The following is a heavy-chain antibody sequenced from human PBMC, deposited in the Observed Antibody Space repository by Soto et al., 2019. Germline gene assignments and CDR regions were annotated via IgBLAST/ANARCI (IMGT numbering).Heavy chain of an antibody. V-gene: IGHV3-23*01. CDR1: GFAFSFYA. D-gene: IGHD6-13*01. CDR3: TSTYSSNWYAGN. Sequence: TVGSLRLSCVGSGFAFSFYAMTWVRQAPGKGLEWVSGIGGTGARTHYADSVKARFTISRDNSKNTLYLQMNSLRAEDTAVYYCTSTYSSNWYAGNWGQGTLVTVSS. J-gene: IGHJ4*02. CDR2: IGGTGART.